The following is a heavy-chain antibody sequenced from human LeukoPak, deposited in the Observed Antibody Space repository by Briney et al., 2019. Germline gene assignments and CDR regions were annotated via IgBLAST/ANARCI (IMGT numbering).Heavy chain of an antibody. V-gene: IGHV3-21*06. CDR1: GFTFSSYS. CDR2: ISSSNSYI. D-gene: IGHD1-1*01. J-gene: IGHJ4*02. CDR3: TRIYGTTPDY. Sequence: GGSLRLSCAASGFTFSSYSMNWVRQAPGKGLEWVSSISSSNSYIYYADSVKGRFTVSKDNSKNTLYLQMNSLRVEDTAVYYCTRIYGTTPDYWGQGTLVTVSS.